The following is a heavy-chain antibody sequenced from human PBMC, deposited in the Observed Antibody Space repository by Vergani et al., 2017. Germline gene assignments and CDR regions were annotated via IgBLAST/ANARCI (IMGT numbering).Heavy chain of an antibody. CDR3: VRVYCSGVSCAVTDYFDHIDV. D-gene: IGHD6-19*01. CDR2: IYPGDSDT. Sequence: EVPLVQSGAAVKKPGESLKISCKGSGYSFTSYWIGWVRQMPGKGLEWMGIIYPGDSDTRYSPSFAGQVTISADKSSSTAYLQLSSLKASDTAMYYCVRVYCSGVSCAVTDYFDHIDVWGKGTMVTVS. CDR1: GYSFTSYW. V-gene: IGHV5-51*01. J-gene: IGHJ6*03.